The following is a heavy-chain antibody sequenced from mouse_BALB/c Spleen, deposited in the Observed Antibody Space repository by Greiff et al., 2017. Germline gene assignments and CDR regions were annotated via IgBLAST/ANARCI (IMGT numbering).Heavy chain of an antibody. J-gene: IGHJ1*01. CDR2: IRNKANGYTT. CDR1: GFTFTDYY. D-gene: IGHD2-4*01. V-gene: IGHV7-3*02. CDR3: ARLYYDCVCWCFDD. Sequence: EVKLVESGGGLVQPGGSLTLSCATSGFTFTDYYMSWVRQPPGKALEWLGSIRNKANGYTTEYSASVKGRFTISRDNSQSILYLKMNTLRAEDSATYYCARLYYDCVCWCFDDWGAGTTVTVSS.